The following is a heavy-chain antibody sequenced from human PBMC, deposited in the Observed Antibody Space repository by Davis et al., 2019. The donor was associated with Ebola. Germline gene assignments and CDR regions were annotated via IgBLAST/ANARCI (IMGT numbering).Heavy chain of an antibody. CDR3: ARGSSSIIKSYYYYMEV. CDR2: IYYSGST. J-gene: IGHJ6*03. CDR1: GGSISSYY. D-gene: IGHD6-13*01. V-gene: IGHV4-59*01. Sequence: PSETLSLTCTVSGGSISSYYWSWIRQPPGKGLEWIGYIYYSGSTNYNPSLKSRVTISVDTSKNQFSLKLSSVTAADTAVYYCARGSSSIIKSYYYYMEVWGKGTTVTVSS.